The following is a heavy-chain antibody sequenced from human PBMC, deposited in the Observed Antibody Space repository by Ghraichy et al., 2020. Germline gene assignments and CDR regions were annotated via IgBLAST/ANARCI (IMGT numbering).Heavy chain of an antibody. CDR3: AKGDIAAAGTMGISS. J-gene: IGHJ5*02. Sequence: GESLNISCAASGFTFSSYAMSWVRQAPGKGLEWVSAISGSGGSTYYADSVKGRFTISRDNSKNTLYLQMNSLRAEDTAVYYCAKGDIAAAGTMGISSWGQGTLVTVSS. V-gene: IGHV3-23*01. CDR1: GFTFSSYA. CDR2: ISGSGGST. D-gene: IGHD6-13*01.